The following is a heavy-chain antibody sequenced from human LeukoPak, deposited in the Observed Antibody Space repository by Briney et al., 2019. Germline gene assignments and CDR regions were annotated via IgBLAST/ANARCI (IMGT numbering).Heavy chain of an antibody. CDR3: ASHIAAAGTGAFDI. Sequence: GGSLRLSCAASGFTFSSYAMHWVRQAPGKGLEYVSAISSNGGSTYYANSVKGRFTISRDNSKNTLYLQMGSLRAEDMAVYYCASHIAAAGTGAFDIWGQGTMVTVSS. J-gene: IGHJ3*02. CDR2: ISSNGGST. CDR1: GFTFSSYA. V-gene: IGHV3-64*01. D-gene: IGHD6-13*01.